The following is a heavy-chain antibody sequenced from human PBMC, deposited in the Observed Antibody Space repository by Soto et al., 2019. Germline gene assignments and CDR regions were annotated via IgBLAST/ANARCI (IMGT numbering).Heavy chain of an antibody. CDR3: ARGPGYYFDY. V-gene: IGHV3-64*01. J-gene: IGHJ4*02. Sequence: EVQLVESGGGLVQPGGSLRLSCAASGFTFSSYAMHWVRQAPGKGLEYVSAISSNGGSTYYANSAKGRFTISRDNSENTLYLQMGSLRAEDMAVYYCARGPGYYFDYWGQGTLVTVSS. CDR1: GFTFSSYA. CDR2: ISSNGGST.